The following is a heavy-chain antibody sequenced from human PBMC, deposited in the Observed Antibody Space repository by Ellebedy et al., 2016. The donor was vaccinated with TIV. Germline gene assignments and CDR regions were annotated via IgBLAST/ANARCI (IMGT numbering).Heavy chain of an antibody. V-gene: IGHV3-7*03. CDR2: IKQDGSEK. CDR1: GFTFSSYS. J-gene: IGHJ4*02. Sequence: PGGSLRLSCAASGFTFSSYSMNWVRQAPGKGLEWVANIKQDGSEKYYVDSVKGRFTISRDNAKNSLYLQMNSLRAEDTAVYYCARDQSGSQDYWGQGTLVTVSS. D-gene: IGHD2-15*01. CDR3: ARDQSGSQDY.